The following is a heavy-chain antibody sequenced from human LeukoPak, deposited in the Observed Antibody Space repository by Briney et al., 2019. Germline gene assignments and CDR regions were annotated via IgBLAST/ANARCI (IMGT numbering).Heavy chain of an antibody. CDR1: GYTFTSYV. Sequence: ASVKVSCKASGYTFTSYVISWVRQAPGQGLEWMGWISAYNGNTNYAQKLQGRVTMTTDTSTSTAYMELRSLRSDDTAVYYCAREGIAAADYNCFDPWGQGTLVTVSS. D-gene: IGHD6-13*01. CDR3: AREGIAAADYNCFDP. V-gene: IGHV1-18*01. J-gene: IGHJ5*02. CDR2: ISAYNGNT.